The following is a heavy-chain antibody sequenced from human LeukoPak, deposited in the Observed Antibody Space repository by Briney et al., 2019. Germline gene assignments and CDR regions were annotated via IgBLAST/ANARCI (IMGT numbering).Heavy chain of an antibody. V-gene: IGHV3-74*01. Sequence: GGSLRLSCAASGFTSSSYWMHWVRQAPGKGLVWVSRINSDGSSTSYADSVKGRFTISRDNAKNAVYLQMDSLRAEDTAVYYCARGIDYYASGSSDWFDPWGQGTLGTVSS. CDR3: ARGIDYYASGSSDWFDP. D-gene: IGHD3-10*01. CDR1: GFTSSSYW. CDR2: INSDGSST. J-gene: IGHJ5*02.